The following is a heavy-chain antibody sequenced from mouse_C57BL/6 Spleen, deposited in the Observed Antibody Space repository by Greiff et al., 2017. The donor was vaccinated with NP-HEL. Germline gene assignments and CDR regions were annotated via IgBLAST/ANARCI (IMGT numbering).Heavy chain of an antibody. J-gene: IGHJ2*01. Sequence: VQLVESGAELVKPGASVKISCKASGYAFSSYWMNWVKQRPGKGLEWIGQIYPGDGDTNYNGKFKGKATLTADKSSSTAYMQLSSLTSEDSAVYFCARSEGSSPFDYWGQGTTLTVSS. CDR2: IYPGDGDT. CDR1: GYAFSSYW. CDR3: ARSEGSSPFDY. V-gene: IGHV1-80*01. D-gene: IGHD1-1*01.